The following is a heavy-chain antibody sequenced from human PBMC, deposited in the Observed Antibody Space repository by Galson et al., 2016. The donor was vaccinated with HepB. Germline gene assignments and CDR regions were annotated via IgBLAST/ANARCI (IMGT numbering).Heavy chain of an antibody. V-gene: IGHV1-2*02. CDR1: GNTFTGYY. CDR2: INPKSGGT. CDR3: ARGRAAAGWGPYLY. D-gene: IGHD6-13*01. J-gene: IGHJ4*02. Sequence: SVKVSCKASGNTFTGYYMHWVRQAPGQGLEWMGWINPKSGGTNYAQNFQGRVTMTRDTFINTAYMEVRRLRYDDTAVYYCARGRAAAGWGPYLYWGQGTLVTVSS.